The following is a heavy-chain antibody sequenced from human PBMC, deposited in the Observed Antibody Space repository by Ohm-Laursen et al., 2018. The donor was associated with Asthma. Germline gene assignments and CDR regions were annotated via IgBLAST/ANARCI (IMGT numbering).Heavy chain of an antibody. CDR2: IRYDGSKK. D-gene: IGHD1-14*01. CDR1: GFTFSSYG. Sequence: GSLRLSCAASGFTFSSYGTHGVRQAPGKGLEWVAVIRYDGSKKYYADSVKGRITISRDNSKNTVYLQMNSLRAEDTAVYYCAKLVTTASTLDIWGQGTMVTVSS. CDR3: AKLVTTASTLDI. V-gene: IGHV3-30*02. J-gene: IGHJ3*02.